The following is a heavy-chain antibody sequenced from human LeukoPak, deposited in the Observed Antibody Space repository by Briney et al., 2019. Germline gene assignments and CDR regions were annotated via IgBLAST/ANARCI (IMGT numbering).Heavy chain of an antibody. CDR3: ARNSDGSNSFDY. CDR2: IYYSGSS. D-gene: IGHD5-24*01. J-gene: IGHJ4*02. Sequence: SQTLSLTCTVSGGSINNGGYYWSWIRQHPGKGLEWIGYIYYSGSSYYNPSLRSRVTISVDTSKNHFSLKLSSVTAADTAVYYCARNSDGSNSFDYWGQGTLVTVSS. V-gene: IGHV4-31*03. CDR1: GGSINNGGYY.